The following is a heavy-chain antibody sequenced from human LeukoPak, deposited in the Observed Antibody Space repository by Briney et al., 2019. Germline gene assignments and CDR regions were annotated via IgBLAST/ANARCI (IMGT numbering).Heavy chain of an antibody. D-gene: IGHD3-22*01. J-gene: IGHJ4*02. CDR3: ARAGSGYSLDY. Sequence: SETLSLTCTVSGGSISSYYWSWIRQPPGKGLEWIGYIYYSGSTNYNPSLKSRVTISVDTSKNQFSLKLSSVTAADTAVYYCARAGSGYSLDYWGRGTLVTVSA. CDR2: IYYSGST. V-gene: IGHV4-59*01. CDR1: GGSISSYY.